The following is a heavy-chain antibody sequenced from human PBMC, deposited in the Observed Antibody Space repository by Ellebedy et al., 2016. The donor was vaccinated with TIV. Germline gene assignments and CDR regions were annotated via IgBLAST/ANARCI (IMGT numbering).Heavy chain of an antibody. J-gene: IGHJ4*02. CDR3: TTVETEWLKLV. V-gene: IGHV3-15*07. Sequence: GGSLRLXCVGSGFTFSNAWMNWVCQAPGKGLEWVGRIKTKSDGESTDYAAPVKGRFTISRDDSKNTVHLQMNSLKSEDTAFYYCTTVETEWLKLVWGQGTLVTVSS. CDR1: GFTFSNAW. CDR2: IKTKSDGEST. D-gene: IGHD5-24*01.